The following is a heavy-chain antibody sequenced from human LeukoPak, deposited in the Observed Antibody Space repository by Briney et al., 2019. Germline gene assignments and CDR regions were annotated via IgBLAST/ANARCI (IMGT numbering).Heavy chain of an antibody. V-gene: IGHV1-18*01. D-gene: IGHD3-22*01. Sequence: ASVKVSCKASGYTFTSYGISWVRQAPGQGLEWMGWISAYNGNTNYAQKLQGRVTMTTDTSTSTAYMELRSLRSDDTAVYYRARVVRITMIVVVIPDYYFDYWGQGTLVTVSS. J-gene: IGHJ4*02. CDR2: ISAYNGNT. CDR1: GYTFTSYG. CDR3: ARVVRITMIVVVIPDYYFDY.